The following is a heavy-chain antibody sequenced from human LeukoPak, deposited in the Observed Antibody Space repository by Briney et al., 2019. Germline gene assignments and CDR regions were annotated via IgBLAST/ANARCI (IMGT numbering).Heavy chain of an antibody. D-gene: IGHD3-10*01. Sequence: PSETLSLTCTISGGSTSSYYWSWIRQPPGKGLEWIGYIYDSGATDYNPSLKSRVPISGDTSKNQVSLKLSSVTAADTAVYYCARDRDLHEFDYWGQGTLVTVSS. CDR3: ARDRDLHEFDY. CDR1: GGSTSSYY. V-gene: IGHV4-59*01. J-gene: IGHJ4*02. CDR2: IYDSGAT.